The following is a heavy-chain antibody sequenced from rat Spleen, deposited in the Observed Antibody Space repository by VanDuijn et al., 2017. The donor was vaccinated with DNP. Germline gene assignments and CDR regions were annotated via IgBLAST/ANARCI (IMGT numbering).Heavy chain of an antibody. D-gene: IGHD1-2*01. CDR3: ARLPGYSSSWFAY. Sequence: EVQLVESGGGLVQPGRSLKLSCAASEFIFTDYYMAWIRQAPKKGLEWVATISISGGRTYYPDSVQGRFTISRDNVRSSLYLQMNSLQSEDTATYYCARLPGYSSSWFAYWGQGTLVTVSS. V-gene: IGHV5-25*01. CDR1: EFIFTDYY. J-gene: IGHJ3*01. CDR2: ISISGGRT.